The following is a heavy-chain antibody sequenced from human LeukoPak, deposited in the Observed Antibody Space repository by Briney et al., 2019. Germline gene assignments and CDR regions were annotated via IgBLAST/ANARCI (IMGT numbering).Heavy chain of an antibody. Sequence: SETLSLTCTFSGGSISSSSYYWGWIRQPPGKGLEWIGSIYYSGSTYYNPSLKSRVTISVDTSKNQFSLKLSSVTAADTAVYYCARRFRWELRDWGQGTLVTVSS. V-gene: IGHV4-39*01. CDR1: GGSISSSSYY. CDR3: ARRFRWELRD. D-gene: IGHD1-26*01. J-gene: IGHJ4*02. CDR2: IYYSGST.